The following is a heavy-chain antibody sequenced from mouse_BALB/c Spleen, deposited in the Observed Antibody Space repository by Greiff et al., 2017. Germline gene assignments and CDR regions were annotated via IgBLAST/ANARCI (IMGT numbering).Heavy chain of an antibody. Sequence: EVQLVESGGGLVQPGGSRKLSCAASGFTFSSFGMHWVRQAPEKGLEWVAYISSGSSTIYYADTVKGRFTISRDNPKNTLFLQMTSLRSEDTAMYYCARSRSSYGNYGWDYWGQGTTLTVSS. J-gene: IGHJ2*01. CDR3: ARSRSSYGNYGWDY. D-gene: IGHD2-1*01. CDR2: ISSGSSTI. CDR1: GFTFSSFG. V-gene: IGHV5-17*02.